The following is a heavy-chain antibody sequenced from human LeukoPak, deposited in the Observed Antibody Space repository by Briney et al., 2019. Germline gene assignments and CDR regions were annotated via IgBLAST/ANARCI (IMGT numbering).Heavy chain of an antibody. V-gene: IGHV1-2*02. CDR1: GYTFTGYY. CDR3: ARVHYYDTKYYFDY. J-gene: IGHJ4*02. D-gene: IGHD3-22*01. Sequence: ASVKVSCKASGYTFTGYYMHWVRQAPGQGLEWMGWINPNSGGTNYAQKFQGRVTMTRDTSLSTAYMELSRLRSDDTAVYYCARVHYYDTKYYFDYWGQGTLVTVSS. CDR2: INPNSGGT.